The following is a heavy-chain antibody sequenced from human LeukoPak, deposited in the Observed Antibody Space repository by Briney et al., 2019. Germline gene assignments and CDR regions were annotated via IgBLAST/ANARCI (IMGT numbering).Heavy chain of an antibody. D-gene: IGHD2-2*01. V-gene: IGHV3-23*01. CDR1: GFTFSSYA. Sequence: AGSLRLSCAASGFTFSSYAMSWVRQAPGKGLEWVSAISGSGGSNYYADSVKGRFTISRDNSKNTLYLQMNSLRAEDTAVYYCAKTCSSTSCYFDWGQGTLVTVSP. CDR3: AKTCSSTSCYFD. CDR2: ISGSGGSN. J-gene: IGHJ4*02.